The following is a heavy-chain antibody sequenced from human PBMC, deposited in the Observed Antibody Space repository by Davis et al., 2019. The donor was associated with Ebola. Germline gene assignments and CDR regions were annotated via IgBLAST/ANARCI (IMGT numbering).Heavy chain of an antibody. CDR1: GFTFSSYA. CDR3: AKDGQQLVIGSAVVEYFQH. CDR2: ISGSGGST. D-gene: IGHD6-13*01. Sequence: GESLKISCAASGFTFSSYAMSWVRQAPGKGLEWVSAISGSGGSTYYADSVKGRFTISRDNSKNTLYLQMNSLRAEDTAVYYCAKDGQQLVIGSAVVEYFQHWGQGTLVTVSS. V-gene: IGHV3-23*01. J-gene: IGHJ1*01.